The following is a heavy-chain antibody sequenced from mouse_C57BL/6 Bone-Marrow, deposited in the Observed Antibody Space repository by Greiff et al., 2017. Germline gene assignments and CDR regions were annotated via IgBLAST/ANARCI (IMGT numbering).Heavy chain of an antibody. CDR2: IRSKSNNYAT. V-gene: IGHV10-1*01. J-gene: IGHJ2*01. Sequence: EVQRVESGGGLVQPKGSLKLSCAASGFSFNTYAMNWVRQAPGKGLEWVARIRSKSNNYATYYADSVKDRFTISRDDSESMLYLQMNNLKTEDTAMYYCVRHGWDGFDYWGQGTTLTVSS. CDR3: VRHGWDGFDY. D-gene: IGHD4-1*01. CDR1: GFSFNTYA.